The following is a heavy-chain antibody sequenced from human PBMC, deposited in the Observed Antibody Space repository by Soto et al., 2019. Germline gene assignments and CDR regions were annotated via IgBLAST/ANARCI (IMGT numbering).Heavy chain of an antibody. V-gene: IGHV3-64*01. CDR1: AFTFSSYA. Sequence: EVQLVESGGGLVQPGGSLRLSCAASAFTFSSYAMHWVRQAPGRGLEYVSAISSNGGNTYYANSVKGRFTISRDNSKNTLYLQMGSLRAEDMAMYYCAREAAGFRRYYFDYWGQGTLVTVSP. CDR2: ISSNGGNT. CDR3: AREAAGFRRYYFDY. J-gene: IGHJ4*02. D-gene: IGHD6-19*01.